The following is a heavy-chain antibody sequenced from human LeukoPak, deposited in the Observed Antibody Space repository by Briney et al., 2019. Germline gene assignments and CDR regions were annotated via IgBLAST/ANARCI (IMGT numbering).Heavy chain of an antibody. CDR2: IYYSGST. J-gene: IGHJ4*02. CDR3: ASNYYGDSPFDY. D-gene: IGHD4-17*01. V-gene: IGHV4-59*01. Sequence: SETLSLTCTVSGGSISSYYWSWIRQPPGKGLEWIGYIYYSGSTNYNPSLKSRVTISVGTSKNQFSLKLSSVTAADTAVYYCASNYYGDSPFDYWGQGTLVTVSS. CDR1: GGSISSYY.